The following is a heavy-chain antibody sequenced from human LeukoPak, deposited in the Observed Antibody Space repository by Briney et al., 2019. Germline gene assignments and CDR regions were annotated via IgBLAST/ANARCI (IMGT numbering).Heavy chain of an antibody. D-gene: IGHD3-22*01. CDR3: AKVDSYDSSGYYDY. CDR2: ITWNGGTI. J-gene: IGHJ4*02. Sequence: GGSLRLSCAASGFTIEDYGMNWVRQIPGQGLEWVSGITWNGGTIVYADSVKGRFTISRDNAKNSLYLQMNSLRAEDTALYYCAKVDSYDSSGYYDYWGQGTLVTVSS. CDR1: GFTIEDYG. V-gene: IGHV3-20*04.